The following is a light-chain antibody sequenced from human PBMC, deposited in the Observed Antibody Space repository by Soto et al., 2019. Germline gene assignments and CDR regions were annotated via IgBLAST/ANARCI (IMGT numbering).Light chain of an antibody. CDR1: QSVSSY. Sequence: EIVLTQSPATLSLSPGERATLSCRAGQSVSSYLAWYQQKPGQAPRLLIYDASNRATGIPARFSGSGSGTDFTLTISSLEPEDFAVYYCQQRSNWLRTFGQGTKVDIK. V-gene: IGKV3-11*01. CDR2: DAS. CDR3: QQRSNWLRT. J-gene: IGKJ1*01.